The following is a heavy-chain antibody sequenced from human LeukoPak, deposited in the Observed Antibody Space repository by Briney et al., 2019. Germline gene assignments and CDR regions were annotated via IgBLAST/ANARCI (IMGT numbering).Heavy chain of an antibody. CDR1: GFTFSSYS. CDR2: ISSSSSYI. J-gene: IGHJ4*02. V-gene: IGHV3-21*01. D-gene: IGHD6-19*01. CDR3: ARDSPTGYSSGWAPPDY. Sequence: GGSLRLSCAASGFTFSSYSMNWVRQAPGKGLEWVSSISSSSSYIYYADSVKGRFTISRDNAKNSLYLQMNSLRAEDTAVYYCARDSPTGYSSGWAPPDYWGQGTLVTVSS.